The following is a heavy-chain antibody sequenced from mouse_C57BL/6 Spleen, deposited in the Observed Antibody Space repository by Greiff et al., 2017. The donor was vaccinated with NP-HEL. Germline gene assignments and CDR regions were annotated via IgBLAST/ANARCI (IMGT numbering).Heavy chain of an antibody. V-gene: IGHV14-2*01. CDR1: GFNIKDYY. J-gene: IGHJ4*01. Sequence: EVQLQQSGAELVKPGASVKLSCTASGFNIKDYYMHWVKQRTDQGLEWIGRIDPEDGENKYAPKFQGKATITADTSSNTADLQLSSLTAGDTAVYYCARRWEGDMDYWGKGTSVTVSS. CDR3: ARRWEGDMDY. CDR2: IDPEDGEN. D-gene: IGHD1-1*02.